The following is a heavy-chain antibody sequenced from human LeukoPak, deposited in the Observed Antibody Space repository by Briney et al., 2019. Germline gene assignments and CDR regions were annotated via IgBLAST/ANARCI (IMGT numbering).Heavy chain of an antibody. J-gene: IGHJ6*03. CDR1: GFTFSSYA. CDR3: ARETLSGLYGYYYYMDV. V-gene: IGHV3-23*01. Sequence: GGSLRLSCAASGFTFSSYAMSWVRQTPEKGLEWVSGISGSGGSTYNADSVKGRFTISRDNAKNSLYLQMNSLRAEDTAVYYCARETLSGLYGYYYYMDVWGKGTTVTVSS. CDR2: ISGSGGST. D-gene: IGHD2-2*02.